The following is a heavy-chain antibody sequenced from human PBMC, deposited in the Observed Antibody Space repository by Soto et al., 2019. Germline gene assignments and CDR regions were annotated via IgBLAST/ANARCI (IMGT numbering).Heavy chain of an antibody. Sequence: QMQLVQSGPEVKKPGTSVKVSCKASGFTFTSSAMQWVRQARGQRLEWIGWIVVGSGNTNYAQKFQERGTITRDMSTSTAYMELSSLRSEYTAVYSCAAAGTVTTGMDVWGQGTTVTVSS. CDR2: IVVGSGNT. CDR3: AAAGTVTTGMDV. J-gene: IGHJ6*02. D-gene: IGHD4-17*01. V-gene: IGHV1-58*02. CDR1: GFTFTSSA.